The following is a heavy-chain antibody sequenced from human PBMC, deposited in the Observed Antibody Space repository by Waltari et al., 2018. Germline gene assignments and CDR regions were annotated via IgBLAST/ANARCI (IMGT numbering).Heavy chain of an antibody. CDR3: ASERIAAAGTHFDY. CDR1: GGSFSGYY. Sequence: QVQLQQWGAGLLTPSETLSLTCAVYGGSFSGYYWSWIRQPPGKGLEWIGEINHSGSTNYNPSLKSRVTISVDTSKNQFSLKLSSVTAADTAVYYCASERIAAAGTHFDYWGQGTLVTVSS. D-gene: IGHD6-13*01. CDR2: INHSGST. V-gene: IGHV4-34*01. J-gene: IGHJ4*02.